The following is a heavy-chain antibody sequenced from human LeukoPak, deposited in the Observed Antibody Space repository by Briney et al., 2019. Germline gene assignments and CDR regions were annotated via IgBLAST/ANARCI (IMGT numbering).Heavy chain of an antibody. CDR2: INPNSGGT. CDR3: ARVDYDGSGYYFDY. V-gene: IGHV1-2*06. CDR1: GYTFTGYY. J-gene: IGHJ4*02. Sequence: ASVKVSCKASGYTFTGYYMHWVRQAPGQGLEWMGRINPNSGGTNYAQKFQGRVTMTRDTSISTAYMELSRLRSDDTAVYYCARVDYDGSGYYFDYWGQGTLVTVSS. D-gene: IGHD3-22*01.